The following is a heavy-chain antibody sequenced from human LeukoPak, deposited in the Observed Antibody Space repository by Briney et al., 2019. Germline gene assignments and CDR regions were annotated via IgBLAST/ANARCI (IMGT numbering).Heavy chain of an antibody. Sequence: GGSLRLSCAASGFTFSTYSMNWVRQAPGRGLEWVSFISVSSTYIYYRDSVKGRFTISRDNAKNSLYLQMNSLRAEDTAVYYCAKTKTGYTSGFYDANFDSWGQGTLVTVSS. CDR3: AKTKTGYTSGFYDANFDS. D-gene: IGHD6-19*01. J-gene: IGHJ4*02. CDR2: ISVSSTYI. V-gene: IGHV3-21*01. CDR1: GFTFSTYS.